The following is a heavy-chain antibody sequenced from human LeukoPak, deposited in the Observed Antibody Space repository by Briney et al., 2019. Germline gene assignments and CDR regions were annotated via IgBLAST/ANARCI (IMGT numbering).Heavy chain of an antibody. CDR1: GFAFSSHW. J-gene: IGHJ6*03. D-gene: IGHD1-26*01. Sequence: GGSLRLSCAASGFAFSSHWMNWVRQAPGKGLEWVANVNREGSDKNYVDSVKGRFTISRDNAKNSLYLQMNSLRVEDTAVYYCARVGRRRGSLPNLYYYMDVWGERTTVTVSS. CDR2: VNREGSDK. V-gene: IGHV3-7*01. CDR3: ARVGRRRGSLPNLYYYMDV.